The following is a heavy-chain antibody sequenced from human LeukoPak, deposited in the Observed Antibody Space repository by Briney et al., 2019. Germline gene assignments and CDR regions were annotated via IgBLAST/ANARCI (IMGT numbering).Heavy chain of an antibody. Sequence: SETLSLTCAVSGYSISSSNWWGWIRQPPGKGLEWIGYIYYSGSIYYNPSLKSRVTMSVDTSKNQFSLKLSSVTAADTAVYYCARGYCSGGSCYSYYYYNYMDVWGKGTTVTVSS. J-gene: IGHJ6*03. CDR2: IYYSGSI. D-gene: IGHD2-15*01. V-gene: IGHV4-28*05. CDR3: ARGYCSGGSCYSYYYYNYMDV. CDR1: GYSISSSNW.